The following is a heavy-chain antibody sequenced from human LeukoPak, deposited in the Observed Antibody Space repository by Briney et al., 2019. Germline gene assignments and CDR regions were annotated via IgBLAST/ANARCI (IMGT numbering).Heavy chain of an antibody. CDR3: AKDLYYGSGSYYDY. J-gene: IGHJ4*02. CDR2: ISGSGGST. V-gene: IGHV3-23*01. CDR1: GFTFSSYA. D-gene: IGHD3-10*01. Sequence: GGSLRLSCAASGFTFSSYAMSWVRQAPGKGLEWVSAISGSGGSTYYADSVKCRFTISRDNSKNTLYLQMNSLRAEDTAVYYCAKDLYYGSGSYYDYWGQGTLVTVSS.